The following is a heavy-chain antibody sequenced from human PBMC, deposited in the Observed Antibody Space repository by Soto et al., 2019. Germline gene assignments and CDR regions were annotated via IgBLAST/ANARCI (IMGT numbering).Heavy chain of an antibody. CDR3: ARDESRITIFGVAYYYGMDV. J-gene: IGHJ6*02. V-gene: IGHV1-46*01. D-gene: IGHD3-3*01. CDR2: INPSGGST. Sequence: SVKVSFKASSYTFTSYYMHWVRQAPGQGLEWMGIINPSGGSTSYAQKFQGRVTMTRDTSTSTVYMELSSLRSEDTAVYYCARDESRITIFGVAYYYGMDVWGQGTTVTVSS. CDR1: SYTFTSYY.